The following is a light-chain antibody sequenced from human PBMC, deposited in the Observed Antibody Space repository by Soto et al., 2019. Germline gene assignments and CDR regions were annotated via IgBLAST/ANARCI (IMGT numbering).Light chain of an antibody. CDR1: QSVTSTY. V-gene: IGKV3-20*01. CDR3: QQYGSSSFT. CDR2: GAS. J-gene: IGKJ2*01. Sequence: IGLTQSPGTLSLSPGERATFSCRASQSVTSTYLAWYQVRPGQAPRLLIYGASSRATGIPDRFSASGSGTYCTLTISRLEPEDFAVYYCQQYGSSSFTFGQGTKLEI.